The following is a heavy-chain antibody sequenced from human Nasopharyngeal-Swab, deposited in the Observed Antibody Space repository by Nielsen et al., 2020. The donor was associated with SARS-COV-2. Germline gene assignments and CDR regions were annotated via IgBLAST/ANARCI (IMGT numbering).Heavy chain of an antibody. CDR1: GSTFSSYA. J-gene: IGHJ4*02. Sequence: GESLKISCAASGSTFSSYAMSWVRQAPGKGLEWVSGVSGSGGTTKYADSVKGRFTISRDNSKNKLYLQMHSLRVEDTAVYYCAKDRYCSGGACYFSGFDYWGLGTLVTVSS. V-gene: IGHV3-23*01. D-gene: IGHD2-15*01. CDR3: AKDRYCSGGACYFSGFDY. CDR2: VSGSGGTT.